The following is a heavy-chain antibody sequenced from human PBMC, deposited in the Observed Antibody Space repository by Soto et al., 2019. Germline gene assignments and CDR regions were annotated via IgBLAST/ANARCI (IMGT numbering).Heavy chain of an antibody. D-gene: IGHD1-26*01. V-gene: IGHV3-30*18. Sequence: QVQVVESGGGVVQPGRSLRLSCAASGFTFSSYGMHWVRQVPGKGLEWVAVISYDGSNKYYADSVKGRFTISRDNSKNTLCLQMNSLRAEDTAVYYCAKGRVGAKYYYGMDTWGQGTTVTVSS. CDR2: ISYDGSNK. CDR1: GFTFSSYG. CDR3: AKGRVGAKYYYGMDT. J-gene: IGHJ6*02.